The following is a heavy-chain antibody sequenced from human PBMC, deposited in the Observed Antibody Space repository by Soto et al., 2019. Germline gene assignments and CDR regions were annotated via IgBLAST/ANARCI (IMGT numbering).Heavy chain of an antibody. CDR3: ARGYLMSSGGHRPDAFDI. D-gene: IGHD2-15*01. CDR2: IYYSGST. J-gene: IGHJ3*02. Sequence: SETLSLTCTVSGGSISSGGYYWSWIRQHPGKGLEWIGYIYYSGSTYYNPSLKSRVTISVDTSKNQFSLKLSSVTAADTAVYYCARGYLMSSGGHRPDAFDIWSQGTMVT. CDR1: GGSISSGGYY. V-gene: IGHV4-31*03.